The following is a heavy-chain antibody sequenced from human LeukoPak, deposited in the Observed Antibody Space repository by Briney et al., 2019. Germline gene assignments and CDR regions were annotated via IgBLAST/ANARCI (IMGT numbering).Heavy chain of an antibody. CDR3: ARDGVDYGDYEGYFDY. J-gene: IGHJ4*02. D-gene: IGHD4-17*01. V-gene: IGHV1-3*01. Sequence: ASVNVSCKASGYTFTSYAMHWVRRAPGQRLEWMGWINAGNGNTKYSQKFQGRVTITRDTSASTAYMELSSLRSEDTAVYYCARDGVDYGDYEGYFDYWGQGTLVTVSS. CDR2: INAGNGNT. CDR1: GYTFTSYA.